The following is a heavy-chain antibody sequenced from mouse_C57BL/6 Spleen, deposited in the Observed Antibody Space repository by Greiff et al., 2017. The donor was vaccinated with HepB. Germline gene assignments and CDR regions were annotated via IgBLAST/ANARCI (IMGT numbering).Heavy chain of an antibody. D-gene: IGHD1-1*01. J-gene: IGHJ1*03. V-gene: IGHV1-82*01. CDR2: IYPGDGDT. CDR3: ARRITTVGYWYFDV. Sequence: VQLQQSGPELVKPGASVKISCKASGYAFSSSWMNWVKQRPGKGLEWIGRIYPGDGDTNYNGKFKGKATLTADKSSSTAYMQLSSLTSEDSAVYFCARRITTVGYWYFDVWGTGTTVTVSS. CDR1: GYAFSSSW.